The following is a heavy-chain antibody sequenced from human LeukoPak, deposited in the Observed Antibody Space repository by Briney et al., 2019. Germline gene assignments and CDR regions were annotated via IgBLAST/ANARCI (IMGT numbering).Heavy chain of an antibody. CDR1: DESFSGYF. CDR2: INHSGST. V-gene: IGHV4-34*01. D-gene: IGHD2-21*01. CDR3: ATTDKNRYYINV. J-gene: IGHJ6*01. Sequence: SETLSLTCVVYDESFSGYFWSWIRQPPGKGLEWIGEINHSGSTNYNPSLKSRVTISVDTSKNQFSLKLSSVTAADTAVYFCATTDKNRYYINVWGPGTTVIVSS.